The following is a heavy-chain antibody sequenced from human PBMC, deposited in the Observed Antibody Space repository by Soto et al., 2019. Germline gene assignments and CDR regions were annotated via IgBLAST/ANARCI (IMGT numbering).Heavy chain of an antibody. Sequence: VESLSSSCKVSGYSFTSYWIVWVLQMPGKGLEWMGIIYPGDSDTRYSPSFQGQVTISSVKSISTAYLQWSSLKASDTAMYYCARPNLGGMDVWGQGTTVTVSS. CDR1: GYSFTSYW. CDR2: IYPGDSDT. D-gene: IGHD3-16*01. V-gene: IGHV5-51*01. CDR3: ARPNLGGMDV. J-gene: IGHJ6*02.